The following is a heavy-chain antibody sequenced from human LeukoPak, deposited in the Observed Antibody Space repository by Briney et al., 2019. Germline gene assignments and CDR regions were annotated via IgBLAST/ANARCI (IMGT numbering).Heavy chain of an antibody. Sequence: GGSLRLSCAVSGITVSTNYMSWVRQAPGKGLEWVSVIYSSGNNYYADSVKGRFPISRDNSKNTLYLQITSLRAEDTAVYYCASMVRGTASGYWGQGTLVTVSS. J-gene: IGHJ4*02. V-gene: IGHV3-66*01. CDR3: ASMVRGTASGY. CDR1: GITVSTNY. CDR2: IYSSGNN. D-gene: IGHD3-10*01.